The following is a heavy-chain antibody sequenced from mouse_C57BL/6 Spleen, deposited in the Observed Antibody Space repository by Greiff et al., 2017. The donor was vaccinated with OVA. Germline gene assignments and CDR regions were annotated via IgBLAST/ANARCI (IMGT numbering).Heavy chain of an antibody. V-gene: IGHV1-80*01. Sequence: VQLQQSGAELVKPGASVKISCKASGYAFSSYWMNWVKQRPGKGLEWIGQIYPGDGDTNYNGKFKGKATLTADKSSSTAYMQLSSLTSEDSAVYFCARAGGLRRDWYFDVWGTGTTVTVSS. J-gene: IGHJ1*03. CDR2: IYPGDGDT. CDR3: ARAGGLRRDWYFDV. D-gene: IGHD2-2*01. CDR1: GYAFSSYW.